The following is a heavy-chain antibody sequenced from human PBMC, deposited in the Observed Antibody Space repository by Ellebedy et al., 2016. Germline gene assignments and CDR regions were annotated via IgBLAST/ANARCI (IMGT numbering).Heavy chain of an antibody. CDR1: GFTFDDYG. CDR2: INWNGGSS. J-gene: IGHJ4*02. V-gene: IGHV3-20*04. D-gene: IGHD1-26*01. CDR3: AGSLLLRGATGFFDA. Sequence: GESLKISCAASGFTFDDYGMSWVRQAPGKGLEWVSGINWNGGSSGYADSVKGRFTISRDNAKRSLYLQMTNLRAEDTAVYYCAGSLLLRGATGFFDAWGQGTLVTVSS.